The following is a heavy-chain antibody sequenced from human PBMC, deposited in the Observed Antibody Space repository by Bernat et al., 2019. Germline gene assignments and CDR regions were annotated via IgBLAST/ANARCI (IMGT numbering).Heavy chain of an antibody. D-gene: IGHD3-10*01. V-gene: IGHV3-74*01. CDR2: INSDGSST. CDR3: ARVTAGYYYYYGTDV. Sequence: EVQLVESGGGLVQPGGSLRLSCAASGFTFSSYWMHWVRQAPGKGLVWVSRINSDGSSTSYADSVKGRFTISRDNAKNTLYLQMNSLRAEDTAVYYCARVTAGYYYYYGTDVWGQGTTVTVSS. CDR1: GFTFSSYW. J-gene: IGHJ6*02.